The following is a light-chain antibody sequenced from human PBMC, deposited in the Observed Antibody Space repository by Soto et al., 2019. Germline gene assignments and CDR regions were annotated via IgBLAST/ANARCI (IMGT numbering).Light chain of an antibody. CDR3: QQYNGT. J-gene: IGKJ1*01. CDR2: EAS. CDR1: QTISNW. V-gene: IGKV1-5*03. Sequence: DIQMTQSPSTLSASVGYRVTITCRASQTISNWLAWYQQRPGKAPKLLNYEASSLESGVPSRFSGSASGTEFTLTISSLQPDDCATYYCQQYNGTFGQGTKVEI.